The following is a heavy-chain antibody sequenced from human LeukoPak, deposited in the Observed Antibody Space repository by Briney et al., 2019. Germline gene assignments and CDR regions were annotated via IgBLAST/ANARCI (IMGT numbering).Heavy chain of an antibody. J-gene: IGHJ4*02. V-gene: IGHV3-23*01. CDR2: ISGSGDYT. Sequence: GGSLRLSCAASGFTFSNYAMSWVRQAPGRGLEWVSAISGSGDYTNYADSVKGRFTISRDNSKNTLYLQMNSLRAEDTAIYYCVRDTYRIAVAGSSGLGYWGQGTLVTVSS. CDR1: GFTFSNYA. D-gene: IGHD6-19*01. CDR3: VRDTYRIAVAGSSGLGY.